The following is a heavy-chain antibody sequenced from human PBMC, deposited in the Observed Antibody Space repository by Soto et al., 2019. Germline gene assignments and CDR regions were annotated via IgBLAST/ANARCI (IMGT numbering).Heavy chain of an antibody. D-gene: IGHD1-1*01. Sequence: SGPTLVNTTQTLMLTCTFSGFSLTTSGVGVRWIRQPPGKAQEWLVVIYSDDDKRYSPSLRSRLTITKDNSKNQVVLTMTDMDHVETATYYCAHRLGGYSWNDGYFDYWGQGTLVTVSS. CDR1: GFSLTTSGVG. CDR3: AHRLGGYSWNDGYFDY. J-gene: IGHJ4*02. V-gene: IGHV2-5*02. CDR2: IYSDDDK.